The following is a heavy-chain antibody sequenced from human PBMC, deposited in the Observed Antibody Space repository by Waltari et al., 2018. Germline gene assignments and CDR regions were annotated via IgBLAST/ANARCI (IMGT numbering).Heavy chain of an antibody. CDR2: IYYTGST. J-gene: IGHJ4*02. D-gene: IGHD2-2*01. CDR1: GGSITSDY. CDR3: ARGRVVPAAVDS. Sequence: VQLQESGPGLVKPSETLSLTGTAPGGSITSDYWNWVRQPPGKGLEWIAFIYYTGSTNYNPSLRSRVTISVDTSKNQFSLELRSVSAADTAMYYCARGRVVPAAVDSWGQGTLVTVSS. V-gene: IGHV4-59*01.